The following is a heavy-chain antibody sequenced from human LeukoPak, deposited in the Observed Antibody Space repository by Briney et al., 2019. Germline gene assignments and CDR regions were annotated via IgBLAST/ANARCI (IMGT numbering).Heavy chain of an antibody. CDR2: IIPILGIA. CDR3: AKGTAAEERFGFDY. V-gene: IGHV1-69*04. Sequence: SVKVSCTASGGTFSSYAISWVRQAPGQGLEWMGRIIPILGIANYAQEFQGRVTITADKSTSTAYMELSSLRSEDTAVYYCAKGTAAEERFGFDYWGQGTLVTVSS. CDR1: GGTFSSYA. D-gene: IGHD6-13*01. J-gene: IGHJ4*02.